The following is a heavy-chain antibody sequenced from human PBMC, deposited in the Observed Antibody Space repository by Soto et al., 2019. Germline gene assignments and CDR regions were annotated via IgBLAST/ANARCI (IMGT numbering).Heavy chain of an antibody. CDR3: ARGGSSWYNWFDP. CDR2: IYYSGST. V-gene: IGHV4-59*01. J-gene: IGHJ5*02. Sequence: SETLSLTCTVSGSSISSYYWSRIRQPPGKGLEWIGYIYYSGSTNYNPSLKSRVTISVDTSKNQFSLKLSSVTAADTAVYYCARGGSSWYNWFDPWGQGTLVTVSS. D-gene: IGHD6-13*01. CDR1: GSSISSYY.